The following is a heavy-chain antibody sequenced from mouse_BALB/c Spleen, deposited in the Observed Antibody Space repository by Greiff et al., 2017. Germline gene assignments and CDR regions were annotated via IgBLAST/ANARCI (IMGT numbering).Heavy chain of an antibody. CDR2: ISYDGSN. Sequence: EVQLQESGPGLVKPSQSLSHTCSVTGYSITSGYYWNWIRQFPGNKLEWMGYISYDGSNNYNPSLKNRISITRDTSKNQFFLKLNSVTTEDTATYYCARAHYYGSGFAYWGQGTLVTVSA. J-gene: IGHJ3*01. CDR1: GYSITSGYY. V-gene: IGHV3-6*02. CDR3: ARAHYYGSGFAY. D-gene: IGHD1-1*01.